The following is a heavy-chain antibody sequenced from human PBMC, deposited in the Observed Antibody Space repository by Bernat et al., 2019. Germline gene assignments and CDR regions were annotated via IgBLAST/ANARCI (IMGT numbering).Heavy chain of an antibody. Sequence: QVQLVQSGTEVKKPGASVKVSCKASGYTFTNYAMHWVRQAPGQGLEWMGWISAGNGKTKYSQKFQGRVTITRDTSASTAYMELSSLRSEDTAVYYCARDLVVAATDTYWYFDLWAVAPWSLSPQ. J-gene: IGHJ2*01. V-gene: IGHV1-3*01. CDR2: ISAGNGKT. D-gene: IGHD2-15*01. CDR1: GYTFTNYA. CDR3: ARDLVVAATDTYWYFDL.